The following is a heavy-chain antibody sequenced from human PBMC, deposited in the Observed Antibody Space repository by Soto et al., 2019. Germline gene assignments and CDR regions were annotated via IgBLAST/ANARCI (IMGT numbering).Heavy chain of an antibody. J-gene: IGHJ5*02. CDR2: ISGSGGST. Sequence: GGSLRLSCAASGFTFSSYAMGWVRQAPGKGLEWVSTISGSGGSTYYADSVKGRFTISRDNSKNTLYVQMNSLRAEDTAVYYCTTLGPIYDILTGYYLNWFDPWGQGTLVTVS. CDR1: GFTFSSYA. CDR3: TTLGPIYDILTGYYLNWFDP. V-gene: IGHV3-23*01. D-gene: IGHD3-9*01.